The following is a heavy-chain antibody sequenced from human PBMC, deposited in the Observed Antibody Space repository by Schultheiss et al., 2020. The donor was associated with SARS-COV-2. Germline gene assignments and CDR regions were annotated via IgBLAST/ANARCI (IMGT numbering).Heavy chain of an antibody. CDR3: ARSPLGGWFDP. CDR2: IIPIFGTA. Sequence: SVKVSCKASGYTFTSYGISWVRQAPGQGLEWMGGIIPIFGTANYAQKFQGRVTITADESTSTAYMELSSLRSEDTAVYYCARSPLGGWFDPWGQGTLVTVSS. V-gene: IGHV1-69*13. CDR1: GYTFTSYG. J-gene: IGHJ5*02.